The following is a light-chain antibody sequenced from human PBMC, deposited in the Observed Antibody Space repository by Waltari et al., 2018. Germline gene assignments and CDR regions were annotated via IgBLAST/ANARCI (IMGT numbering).Light chain of an antibody. Sequence: QSALTQPASVSGSPGQSITISCSGVGSAVGASAYVPWHQHHPGKAPQVIIYDVTNRPSGVSDRFSASKSANTASLTISRLQPEDEADYYCSSQTLDGLVLFSGGTRLTVL. CDR3: SSQTLDGLVL. CDR2: DVT. CDR1: GSAVGASAY. J-gene: IGLJ2*01. V-gene: IGLV2-14*03.